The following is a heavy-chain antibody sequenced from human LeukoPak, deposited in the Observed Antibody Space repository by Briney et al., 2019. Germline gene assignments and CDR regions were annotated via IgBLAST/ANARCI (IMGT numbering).Heavy chain of an antibody. CDR2: ISAYNGHT. J-gene: IGHJ4*02. D-gene: IGHD3-3*01. Sequence: GASVKVSCKASGYTFTDYGINWVRQAPGQGLEWMGWISAYNGHTNYAQNLQGRVTLTTDTSTSTAYMELRSLRSDDTAVYYCARETDFWSGYYTPYYFDYLGQGTLVTVSS. CDR3: ARETDFWSGYYTPYYFDY. V-gene: IGHV1-18*01. CDR1: GYTFTDYG.